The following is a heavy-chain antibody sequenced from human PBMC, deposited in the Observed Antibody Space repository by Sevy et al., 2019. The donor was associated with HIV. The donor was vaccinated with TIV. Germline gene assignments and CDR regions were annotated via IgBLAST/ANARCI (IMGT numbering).Heavy chain of an antibody. V-gene: IGHV3-21*01. CDR1: GFTFSSYS. CDR2: ISSSSSYI. J-gene: IGHJ6*03. Sequence: GGSLRLSCAASGFTFSSYSMNWVRQAPGKGLEWVSSISSSSSYIYYADSVKGRFTISRDNAKTSLHLQMNSLRAEDTAVYYCARVYGSGSYYNEDYYYYYMDVWGKGTTVTVSS. D-gene: IGHD3-10*01. CDR3: ARVYGSGSYYNEDYYYYYMDV.